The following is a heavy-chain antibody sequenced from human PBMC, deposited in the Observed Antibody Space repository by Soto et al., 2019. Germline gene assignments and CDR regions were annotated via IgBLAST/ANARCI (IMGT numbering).Heavy chain of an antibody. CDR2: IIPIFGTA. CDR3: ACGYSGYELDLRRFLLSY. D-gene: IGHD5-12*01. Sequence: SVKVSCKASGGTFSSYAISWVRQAPGQGLEWMGGIIPIFGTANYAQKFQGRVTITADESTSTAYMELSSLRSEDTAVYYCACGYSGYELDLRRFLLSYWGRGTLVTVSS. J-gene: IGHJ4*02. V-gene: IGHV1-69*13. CDR1: GGTFSSYA.